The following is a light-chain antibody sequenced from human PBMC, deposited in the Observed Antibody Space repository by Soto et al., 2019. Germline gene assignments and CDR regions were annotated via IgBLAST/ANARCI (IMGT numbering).Light chain of an antibody. CDR2: DAS. CDR1: QIVSSY. Sequence: IVLTHSPSTLALSPLERATLSCMSSQIVSSYLALYQQKPGQAPRLLIYDASNRATGIPARFSGRGSGTDFTLTISSLEPEDFAVYYCQQRSNWPWTFGQGTKVDIK. CDR3: QQRSNWPWT. J-gene: IGKJ1*01. V-gene: IGKV3-11*01.